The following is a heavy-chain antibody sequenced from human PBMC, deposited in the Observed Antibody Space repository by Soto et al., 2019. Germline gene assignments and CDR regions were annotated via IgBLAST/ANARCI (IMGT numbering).Heavy chain of an antibody. CDR2: IRSKAYGGTT. Sequence: GGSLRLSCTASGFTFGDYAMSWFRQAPGKGLEWVGFIRSKAYGGTTEYAASVKGRFTISRDDSKSIAYLQMNSLKTEDTAVYYCTRGSSSSWYNYLYYYYGMDVWGQGTTVTVSS. J-gene: IGHJ6*02. D-gene: IGHD6-13*01. CDR1: GFTFGDYA. V-gene: IGHV3-49*03. CDR3: TRGSSSSWYNYLYYYYGMDV.